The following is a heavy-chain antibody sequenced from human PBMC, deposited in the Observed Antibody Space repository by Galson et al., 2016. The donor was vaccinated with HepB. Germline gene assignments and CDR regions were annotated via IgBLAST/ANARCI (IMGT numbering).Heavy chain of an antibody. CDR3: ARDLSGPDY. CDR1: GFTFRNHQ. CDR2: IEGDGSRP. V-gene: IGHV3-74*01. Sequence: SLRLSCAVSGFTFRNHQMHWVRQVPGKGLVWVSRIEGDGSRPIYADSVEGRFTTSRDNAENTLYLQMNNLRAEDTAVYYCARDLSGPDYWGQGTLVTVSS. J-gene: IGHJ4*02.